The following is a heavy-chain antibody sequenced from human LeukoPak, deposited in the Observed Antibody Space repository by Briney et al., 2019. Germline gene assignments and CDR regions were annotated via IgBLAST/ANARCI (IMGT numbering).Heavy chain of an antibody. CDR1: EITFSTYG. Sequence: GGSLRLSCADSEITFSTYGIHWVRQVPGKGLEWVAVISHDGSNYYYADSVKGRFTISRDNSKNTLYLQMNSLRTEDTAVYYCAKATGSSWYYFDDWGLGTLVTVSS. D-gene: IGHD6-13*01. CDR2: ISHDGSNY. V-gene: IGHV3-30*18. J-gene: IGHJ4*02. CDR3: AKATGSSWYYFDD.